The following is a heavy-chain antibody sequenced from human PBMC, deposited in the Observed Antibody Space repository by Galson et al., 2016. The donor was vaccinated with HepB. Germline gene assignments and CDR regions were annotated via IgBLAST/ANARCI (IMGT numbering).Heavy chain of an antibody. J-gene: IGHJ6*02. CDR2: ISYAGSNK. CDR1: GFTFSSYA. V-gene: IGHV3-30-3*01. D-gene: IGHD2-2*01. CDR3: AREVVPAANGYYYYCGMDV. Sequence: SLRLSCAASGFTFSSYAMHWVRQAPGKGLEWVAVISYAGSNKYYADSVKGRFTISRDNSKNTLYLQMKSLRAEDTAVYYCAREVVPAANGYYYYCGMDVWGQGTTVTVSS.